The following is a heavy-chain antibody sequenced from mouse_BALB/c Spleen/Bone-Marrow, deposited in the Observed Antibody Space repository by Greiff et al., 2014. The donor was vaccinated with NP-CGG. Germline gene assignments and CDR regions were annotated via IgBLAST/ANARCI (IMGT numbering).Heavy chain of an antibody. J-gene: IGHJ3*01. CDR2: IAPANGNT. CDR1: GFNIKDAY. Sequence: EVQLQQSGAELVKPGATVKLSCTGSGFNIKDAYIHWVKQRPEQGLEWIGRIAPANGNTEYDPKFQGKATITADRSSNIAYLQLSSLTSEDTAVYYCVRSPGDVNYWGQGTLVTVSA. CDR3: VRSPGDVNY. V-gene: IGHV14-3*02.